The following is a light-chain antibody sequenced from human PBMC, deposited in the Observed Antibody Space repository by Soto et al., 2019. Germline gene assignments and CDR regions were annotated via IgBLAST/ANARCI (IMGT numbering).Light chain of an antibody. J-gene: IGKJ2*01. CDR1: QSVSSGY. CDR3: QQSGSSFYT. V-gene: IGKV3-20*01. Sequence: EIVLTKSPGTLSLSPGERATLSCRASQSVSSGYLAWYQQIPGPAPRLLISGASSRATGISDRFSGRGSGTDFTLTISGMEPEDFAGYYCQQSGSSFYTFGQGTKLQIK. CDR2: GAS.